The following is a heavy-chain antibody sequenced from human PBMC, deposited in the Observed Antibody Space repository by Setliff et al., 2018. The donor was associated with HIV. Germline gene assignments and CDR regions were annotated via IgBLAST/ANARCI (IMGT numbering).Heavy chain of an antibody. CDR2: ISNDGGIK. CDR3: AKDRRGITGTKSCAWFDP. D-gene: IGHD1-7*01. V-gene: IGHV3-30-3*01. J-gene: IGHJ5*02. CDR1: GFTFSGFP. Sequence: GGSLRLSCAASGFTFSGFPMHWVRQAPGKGLEWVAVISNDGGIKYYADSVKGRFTISRDNSKNTLYLQMNSLRAEDTAVYYCAKDRRGITGTKSCAWFDPWGQGTLVTVSS.